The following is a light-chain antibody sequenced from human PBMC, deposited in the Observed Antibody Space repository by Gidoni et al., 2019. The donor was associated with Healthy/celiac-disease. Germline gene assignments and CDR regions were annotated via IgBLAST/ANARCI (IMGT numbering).Light chain of an antibody. CDR2: DTS. CDR3: QRRASWPPT. CDR1: QHVSND. Sequence: TLSLSPGDGATRSCKASQHVSNDFAWYPQKGGQDPRLRIYDTSLWATGVPTRFSGSGSGTDFTLTISNLEPEDFGIYYCQRRASWPPTFXRXTRVDIK. V-gene: IGKV3-11*01. J-gene: IGKJ1*01.